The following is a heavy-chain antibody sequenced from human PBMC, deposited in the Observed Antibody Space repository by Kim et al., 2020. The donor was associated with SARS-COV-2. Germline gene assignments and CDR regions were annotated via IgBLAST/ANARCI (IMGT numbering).Heavy chain of an antibody. CDR1: GGSISSYY. CDR2: IYYSGST. Sequence: SETLSLTCTVSGGSISSYYWSWIRQPPGKGLEWIGYIYYSGSTNYNPSLKSRVTISVDTTKNQSSLKLSSVTAADTAVYYCARERRIRGVIMKAFDIWGQGTMVTVSS. J-gene: IGHJ3*02. D-gene: IGHD3-10*01. V-gene: IGHV4-59*13. CDR3: ARERRIRGVIMKAFDI.